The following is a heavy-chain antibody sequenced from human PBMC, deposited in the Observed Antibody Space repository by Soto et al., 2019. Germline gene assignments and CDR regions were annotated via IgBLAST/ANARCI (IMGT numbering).Heavy chain of an antibody. D-gene: IGHD6-13*01. J-gene: IGHJ6*02. V-gene: IGHV1-2*04. CDR2: INPNSGGT. CDR1: GYTFTGYY. CDR3: ARVRGSSSWGAYYYGMDV. Sequence: ASVKVSCKASGYTFTGYYMHWVRQAPGQGLEWMGWINPNSGGTNYAQKFQGWVSMTRDTSISTAYMELSRLRSDDTAVYYCARVRGSSSWGAYYYGMDVWGQGTTVTVSS.